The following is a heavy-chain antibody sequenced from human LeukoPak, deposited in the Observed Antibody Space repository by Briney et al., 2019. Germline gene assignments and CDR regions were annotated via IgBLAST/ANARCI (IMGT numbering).Heavy chain of an antibody. V-gene: IGHV1-69*05. D-gene: IGHD1-26*01. CDR1: GGTYSSYD. Sequence: SVKVSCKASGGTYSSYDFSWVRQAPGQGLEWMGGIIPIFGTANYAQKFQGRVTITTDESTSTAYMELSSLRSEDTAVYYCASLYSGSYYGAFDIWGQGTMVTVSS. CDR3: ASLYSGSYYGAFDI. CDR2: IIPIFGTA. J-gene: IGHJ3*02.